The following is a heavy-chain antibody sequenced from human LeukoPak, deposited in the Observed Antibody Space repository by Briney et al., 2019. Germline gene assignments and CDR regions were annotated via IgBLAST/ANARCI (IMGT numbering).Heavy chain of an antibody. CDR2: ISSSSSYI. V-gene: IGHV3-21*04. CDR1: GFTFSSYS. D-gene: IGHD2-15*01. CDR3: ARGRVVPATRLDY. J-gene: IGHJ4*02. Sequence: GGSLRLSCAASGFTFSSYSMNWVRQAPGKGLEWVSSISSSSSYIYYAVSLRGRFTISRDNSNNTLYLQMSSLGSEDTAVYYCARGRVVPATRLDYWGRGTLVTVSS.